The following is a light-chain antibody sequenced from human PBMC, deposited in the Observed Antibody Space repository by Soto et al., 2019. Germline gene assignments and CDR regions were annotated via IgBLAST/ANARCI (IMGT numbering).Light chain of an antibody. V-gene: IGLV1-47*01. CDR3: ATWDDTLTGLL. J-gene: IGLJ2*01. CDR1: SSNIGSNY. Sequence: QSVLTQPPSASGTPGQRVNLSCSGSSSNIGSNYVYWYQQLPGTAPKLLISRNDQRPSGVPDRFSGSKSGTSTSLAIVGLRSEDEAHYHRATWDDTLTGLLFGGGTKLTVL. CDR2: RND.